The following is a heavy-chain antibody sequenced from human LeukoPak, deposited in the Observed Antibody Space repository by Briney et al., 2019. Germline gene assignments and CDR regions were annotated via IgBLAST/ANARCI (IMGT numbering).Heavy chain of an antibody. CDR3: ARDRIGEALGYNWNYFGWFDP. CDR1: GFTFSSYA. D-gene: IGHD1-7*01. V-gene: IGHV3-30-3*01. CDR2: ISYDGSNK. Sequence: PGRSLRLSCAASGFTFSSYAMHWVRQAPGKGLEWVAVISYDGSNKYYADSVKGRFTISRDNSKNTLYLQMNSLRAEDTAVYYCARDRIGEALGYNWNYFGWFDPWGQGTLVTVSS. J-gene: IGHJ5*02.